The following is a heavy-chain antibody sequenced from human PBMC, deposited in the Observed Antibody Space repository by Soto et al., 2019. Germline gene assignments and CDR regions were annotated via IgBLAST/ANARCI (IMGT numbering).Heavy chain of an antibody. Sequence: LQALPRTGASPGGKVSRYRASPNHKRQTPSRGLEWLGRTYYRSKWYNDYAVSVKSRITINPDTSKNQFSLQLNSVTPEDTAVYYCARDLHDYGGFANYYYGTDFWGQGTTVTVSS. D-gene: IGHD4-17*01. V-gene: IGHV6-1*01. CDR2: TYYRSKWYN. CDR3: ARDLHDYGGFANYYYGTDF. CDR1: GGKVSRYRAS. J-gene: IGHJ6*02.